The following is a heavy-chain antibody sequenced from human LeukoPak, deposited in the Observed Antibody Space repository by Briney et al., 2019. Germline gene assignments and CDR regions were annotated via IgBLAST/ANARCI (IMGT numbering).Heavy chain of an antibody. CDR3: AKDRGVWGSYRYYFDY. V-gene: IGHV3-23*01. Sequence: GGSLRLSCAASGFTFSSYAMSWVRQAPGKGLEWVSAISGSGGSTYYADSAKGRFTISRDNSKNTLYLQMNSLRAEDTAVYYCAKDRGVWGSYRYYFDYWGQGTLVTVSS. CDR2: ISGSGGST. J-gene: IGHJ4*02. CDR1: GFTFSSYA. D-gene: IGHD3-16*02.